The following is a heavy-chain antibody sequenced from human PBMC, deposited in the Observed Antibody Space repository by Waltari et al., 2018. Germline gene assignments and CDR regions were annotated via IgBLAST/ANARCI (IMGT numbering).Heavy chain of an antibody. D-gene: IGHD3-16*01. Sequence: EVQLVESGGGLVKPGGSLRLSCAASGFTFSSYSMNWVRQAPGKGLEWVSSISSSSSYIYYADALKGRFTISRDNAKNSLYLQMNSLRAEDTAVYYCARDRWGGMDVWGQGTTVTVSS. CDR3: ARDRWGGMDV. CDR2: ISSSSSYI. CDR1: GFTFSSYS. V-gene: IGHV3-21*01. J-gene: IGHJ6*02.